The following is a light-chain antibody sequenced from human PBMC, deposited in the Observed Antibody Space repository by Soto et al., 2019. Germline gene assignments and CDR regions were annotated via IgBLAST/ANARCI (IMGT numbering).Light chain of an antibody. CDR3: QQYNNWPPYT. CDR1: QTVGSS. V-gene: IGKV3-15*01. CDR2: DTS. Sequence: EIVLTQSPGTLSLSPGERATLSCRASQTVGSSFLAWFQHKPGQAPRLLIYDTSTRATGIPARFSGSGSGTEFTLTISSLQSEDFAVYYCQQYNNWPPYTFGQGTKVDIK. J-gene: IGKJ2*01.